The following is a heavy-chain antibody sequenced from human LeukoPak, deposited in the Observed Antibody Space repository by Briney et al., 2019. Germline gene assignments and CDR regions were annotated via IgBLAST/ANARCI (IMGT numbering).Heavy chain of an antibody. J-gene: IGHJ5*02. CDR3: ARDVQEGYCSTTSCPPLGWFDP. Sequence: SETLSLTCTVSGGSVSSGSYYWSWIRQPPGKGLEWIGYIYYSGSTNYNPSLKSRVTISVDTSKNEFSLKLSSVTAADTAVYYCARDVQEGYCSTTSCPPLGWFDPWGQGTLVTVSS. V-gene: IGHV4-61*01. D-gene: IGHD2-2*01. CDR1: GGSVSSGSYY. CDR2: IYYSGST.